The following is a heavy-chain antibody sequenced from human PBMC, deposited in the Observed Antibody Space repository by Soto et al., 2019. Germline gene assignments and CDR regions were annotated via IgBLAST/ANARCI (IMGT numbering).Heavy chain of an antibody. CDR2: IYYSGST. Sequence: SDTLSLTCTVSGGSISGYYWTWIRQPPGKGLEWIAYIYYSGSTNYNPSLKSRATISMDTSQNQFSLRLTSVTAADTAVYYCARQYCASGNCYTYFDLWGRGTLVTVSS. J-gene: IGHJ2*01. CDR1: GGSISGYY. V-gene: IGHV4-59*08. D-gene: IGHD2-2*02. CDR3: ARQYCASGNCYTYFDL.